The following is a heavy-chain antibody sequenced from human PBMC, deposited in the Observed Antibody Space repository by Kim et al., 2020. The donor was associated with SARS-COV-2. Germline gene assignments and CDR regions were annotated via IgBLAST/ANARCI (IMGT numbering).Heavy chain of an antibody. CDR3: ARDRRGSGWVSYGMDV. Sequence: SETLSLTCTVSGGSISSYYWSWIRQPPGKGLEWIGYIYYSGSTNYNPSLKSRVTISVDTSKNQFSLKLSSVTAADTAVYYCARDRRGSGWVSYGMDVWGQGTTVTVSS. CDR2: IYYSGST. D-gene: IGHD6-19*01. J-gene: IGHJ6*02. CDR1: GGSISSYY. V-gene: IGHV4-59*13.